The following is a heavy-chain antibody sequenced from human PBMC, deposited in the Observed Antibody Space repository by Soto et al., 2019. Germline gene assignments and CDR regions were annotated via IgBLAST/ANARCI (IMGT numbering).Heavy chain of an antibody. J-gene: IGHJ6*02. CDR1: GASIDDRGHH. V-gene: IGHV4-39*02. CDR2: VYHDGTN. Sequence: SETLSLTCSVSGASIDDRGHHWSWLRRSPGRGLEWLGSVYHDGTNYYNPSLKSRVSVSVDTSKNQFSLKLASVTAADTAMYYCARDKGISVVGFFRKDPYFGLDVWGPGTTVNVCS. CDR3: ARDKGISVVGFFRKDPYFGLDV. D-gene: IGHD6-19*01.